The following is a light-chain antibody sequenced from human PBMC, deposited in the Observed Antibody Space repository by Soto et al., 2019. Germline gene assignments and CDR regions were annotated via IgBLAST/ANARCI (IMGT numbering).Light chain of an antibody. J-gene: IGKJ1*01. V-gene: IGKV3-20*01. CDR1: QTVKNDY. Sequence: ETVLTQSPGTLSLSPGEGATLSCRASQTVKNDYLAWYQQRRGLPPRLLIFGASGRATGIPDRFSGSGSGTDFTLTISSLQPDDFATYYCQHYNSYSEAFGQGTKVELK. CDR3: QHYNSYSEA. CDR2: GAS.